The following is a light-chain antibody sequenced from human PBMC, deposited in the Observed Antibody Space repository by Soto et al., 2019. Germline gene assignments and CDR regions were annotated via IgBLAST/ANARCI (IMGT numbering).Light chain of an antibody. Sequence: ERVMTQSPATLSVSPGEKATLSCRASQTVSNNVAWYQQKPGQAPRLLMYSPSTRATGIPARFSGSGSGTEFTLTISSLQSEDFAVYYCQQYNEWPLTFGGGTQVETK. CDR2: SPS. J-gene: IGKJ4*01. CDR3: QQYNEWPLT. V-gene: IGKV3-15*01. CDR1: QTVSNN.